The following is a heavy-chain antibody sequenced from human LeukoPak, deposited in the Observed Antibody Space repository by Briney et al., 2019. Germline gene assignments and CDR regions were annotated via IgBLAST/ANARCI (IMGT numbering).Heavy chain of an antibody. Sequence: GESLKISCKGSGYSFTSYWIGWVRQMPGKGLEWMGIIYPGESDTRYSPSFQGQVTISADQSISTAYLQWSSLKASDTAMYYCARYYLYDSSGYPPYYFDYWGQGTLVTVSS. V-gene: IGHV5-51*01. CDR3: ARYYLYDSSGYPPYYFDY. J-gene: IGHJ4*02. CDR1: GYSFTSYW. D-gene: IGHD3-22*01. CDR2: IYPGESDT.